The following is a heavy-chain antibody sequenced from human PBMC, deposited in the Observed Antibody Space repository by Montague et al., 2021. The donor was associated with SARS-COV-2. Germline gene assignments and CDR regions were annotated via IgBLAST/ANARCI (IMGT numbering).Heavy chain of an antibody. Sequence: SETLYLTCTVSGGSISSSSYYWGWIRQPPGEGLEWIGSIYYSGSTYYNPSLKSRVTISVDTSKNQFSLKLSSVTAADTAVYYCARGVPLGYDFWSGYPEIGDFDYWGQGTLVTVSS. J-gene: IGHJ4*02. CDR2: IYYSGST. CDR1: GGSISSSSYY. CDR3: ARGVPLGYDFWSGYPEIGDFDY. V-gene: IGHV4-39*01. D-gene: IGHD3-3*01.